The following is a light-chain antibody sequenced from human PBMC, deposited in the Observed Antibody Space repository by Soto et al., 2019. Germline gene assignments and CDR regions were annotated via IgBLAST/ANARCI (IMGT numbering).Light chain of an antibody. CDR1: QSVSSNY. CDR3: QQYDTSPRT. V-gene: IGKV3-20*01. Sequence: EIVLTQSPGTLSLSPGERATLSCRASQSVSSNYLAWYQHKRGQAPRLLIYGASRRATGIPTRFRGSGSGTAFTLSISRLQPEDFAVYYCQQYDTSPRTFGQGTKVEI. J-gene: IGKJ1*01. CDR2: GAS.